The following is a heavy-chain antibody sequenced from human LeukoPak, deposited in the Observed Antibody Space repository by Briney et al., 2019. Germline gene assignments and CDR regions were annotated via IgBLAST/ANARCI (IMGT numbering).Heavy chain of an antibody. Sequence: SETLFLTCAVYGGSFSGYYWSWIRQPPGKGLEWIGEINHSGSTNYNPSLKSRVTISVDTSKNQFSLKLSSVTAADTAVYYCARVAVAGLRFAYFDYWGQGTLVTVSS. CDR1: GGSFSGYY. D-gene: IGHD6-19*01. CDR2: INHSGST. V-gene: IGHV4-34*01. J-gene: IGHJ4*02. CDR3: ARVAVAGLRFAYFDY.